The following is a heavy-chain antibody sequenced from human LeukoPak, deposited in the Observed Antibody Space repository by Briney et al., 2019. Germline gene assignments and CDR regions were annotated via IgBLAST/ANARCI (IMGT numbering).Heavy chain of an antibody. V-gene: IGHV1-69*13. D-gene: IGHD6-13*01. CDR3: ARDPGIAAAGTKWFDP. Sequence: SVKVSCKASGGTFSSYAISWVRQAPGQGLEWMGGIIPIFGTANYAQKFQGRVTITADESTSTAYMELSSLRSEDTAVYYRARDPGIAAAGTKWFDPWGQGTLVTVSS. J-gene: IGHJ5*02. CDR1: GGTFSSYA. CDR2: IIPIFGTA.